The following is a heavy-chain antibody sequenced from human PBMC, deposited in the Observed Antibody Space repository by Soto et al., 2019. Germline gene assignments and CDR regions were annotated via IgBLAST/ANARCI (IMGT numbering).Heavy chain of an antibody. V-gene: IGHV4-61*01. CDR2: VFYNGGTT. Sequence: QVQLQESGPGLVKPSETLSLACTVSGGSVSSGSYYWSWIRQPPGKGLEWIGHVFYNGGTTNYNPSLQSRVSISVDTSKNQISLKLTSATAADTAVYYCARXXXGRYSLQWGQGTLVTVSS. D-gene: IGHD3-10*01. CDR1: GGSVSSGSYY. J-gene: IGHJ4*02. CDR3: ARXXXGRYSLQ.